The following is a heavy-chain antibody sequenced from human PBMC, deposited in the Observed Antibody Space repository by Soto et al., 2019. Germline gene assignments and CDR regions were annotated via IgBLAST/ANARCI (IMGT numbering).Heavy chain of an antibody. V-gene: IGHV1-3*01. CDR1: GYTFTSYV. CDR2: INAGNGNT. CDR3: GRGFITIFGVVIITDYYYYGMDF. J-gene: IGHJ6*02. Sequence: ASVKVSRKASGYTFTSYVMHRVRQANGKRLEWMGWINAGNGNTKYSQKFQGRVTITRDTSASTAYMELSSLRSEDTAVYYCGRGFITIFGVVIITDYYYYGMDFWGQGTTVTVSS. D-gene: IGHD3-3*01.